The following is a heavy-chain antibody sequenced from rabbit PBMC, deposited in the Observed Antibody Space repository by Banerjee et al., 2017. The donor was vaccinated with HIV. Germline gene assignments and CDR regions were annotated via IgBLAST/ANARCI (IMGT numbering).Heavy chain of an antibody. V-gene: IGHV1S40*01. D-gene: IGHD1-1*01. CDR1: GFDLSNYYY. CDR3: ARDGSGSGVYLGYFNL. Sequence: QSVEESGGGLVKPEGSLTLTCKASGFDLSNYYYMCWVRQAPGKGLEWIACIYAGSSGSTWYASWAKGRFTISKTSSTTVTLQMTSLTAADTATYFCARDGSGSGVYLGYFNLWGQGTLVTVS. J-gene: IGHJ4*01. CDR2: IYAGSSGST.